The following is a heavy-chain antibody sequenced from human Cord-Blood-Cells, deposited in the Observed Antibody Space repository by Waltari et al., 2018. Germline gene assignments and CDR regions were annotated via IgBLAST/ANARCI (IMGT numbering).Heavy chain of an antibody. CDR3: ARRANWGAFDI. V-gene: IGHV4-39*01. CDR2: IYYSGST. Sequence: QLQLQESGPGLVKPSETLSLTCTVSGGSISSSSYYWGWIRQPPGKGLEWIGSIYYSGSTYYNPSLKSRVTISVDTSKNQFSLKLSSVTAADTAVYYCARRANWGAFDIWGQGTMVTVSS. D-gene: IGHD7-27*01. J-gene: IGHJ3*02. CDR1: GGSISSSSYY.